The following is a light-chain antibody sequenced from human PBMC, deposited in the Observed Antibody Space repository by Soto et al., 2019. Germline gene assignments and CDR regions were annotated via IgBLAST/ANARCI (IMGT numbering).Light chain of an antibody. CDR1: QSVSSSY. Sequence: ELVLTQSPGTLSLSPGERATLSCRASQSVSSSYLAWYQQKPGQAPRLLIYAASSRATGIPDRFSGSGSGTDFTLTISRLEPEDSAVYYCQQYGSSLWTFGQGTKVEIK. CDR2: AAS. V-gene: IGKV3-20*01. J-gene: IGKJ1*01. CDR3: QQYGSSLWT.